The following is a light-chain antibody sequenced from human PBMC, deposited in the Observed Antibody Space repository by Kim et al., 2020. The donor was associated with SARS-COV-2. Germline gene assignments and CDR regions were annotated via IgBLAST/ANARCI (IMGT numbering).Light chain of an antibody. V-gene: IGLV2-23*02. CDR1: RSGVGSYTL. CDR2: EVS. CDR3: CSYAGSSTLV. Sequence: GESVASAWGGTRSGVGSYTLVSWYQQHPGKAPKLLVYEVSKRPSGVSNHFSGSKSGNTASLAISGLQAEDEADYYCCSYAGSSTLVFGGGTQLTVL. J-gene: IGLJ3*02.